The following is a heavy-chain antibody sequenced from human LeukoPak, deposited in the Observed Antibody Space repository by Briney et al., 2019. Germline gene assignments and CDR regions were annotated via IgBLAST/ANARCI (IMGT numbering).Heavy chain of an antibody. CDR1: GFTFSSYA. D-gene: IGHD5-12*01. J-gene: IGHJ4*02. CDR2: ISGSGVDT. V-gene: IGHV3-23*01. CDR3: AKEYSGSDFDY. Sequence: GGSLRLSCAASGFTFSSYAMHWVRQAPGKGLEWVSAISGSGVDTYYADSVKGRSTISRDDSKNTLYLQMNGLRAEDTAVYYCAKEYSGSDFDYWGQGTLVTVSS.